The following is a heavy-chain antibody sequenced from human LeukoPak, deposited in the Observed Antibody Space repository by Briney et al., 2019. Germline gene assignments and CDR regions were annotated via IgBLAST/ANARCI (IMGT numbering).Heavy chain of an antibody. D-gene: IGHD4-17*01. CDR1: GFTFSDYY. J-gene: IGHJ3*02. CDR3: ARALVTVTTPDAFDI. Sequence: PGGSLRLSCAASGFTFSDYYMSWIRQAPGKGLEWVSYISSSGSTIYYADSVKGRFTISRDNAKNSLNLQMNSLRAEDTAVYYCARALVTVTTPDAFDIWGQGTMVTVSS. V-gene: IGHV3-11*01. CDR2: ISSSGSTI.